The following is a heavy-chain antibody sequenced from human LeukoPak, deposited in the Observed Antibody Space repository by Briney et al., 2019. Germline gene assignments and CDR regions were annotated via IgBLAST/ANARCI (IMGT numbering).Heavy chain of an antibody. D-gene: IGHD1-1*01. CDR3: ARHRRWKEVLYYFDY. CDR1: GFTFTTNA. V-gene: IGHV3-23*01. J-gene: IGHJ4*02. CDR2: ISGRTGAT. Sequence: GGSLRLSCAASGFTFTTNAMSWVRQAPGKGLEWVSAISGRTGATYYADSEKGRFTISRDNSKSTLYLQMDSLRAEDTAVYYCARHRRWKEVLYYFDYWGQGTLVTVSS.